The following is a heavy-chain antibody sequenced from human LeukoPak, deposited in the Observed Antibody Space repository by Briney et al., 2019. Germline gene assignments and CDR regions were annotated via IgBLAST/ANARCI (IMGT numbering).Heavy chain of an antibody. V-gene: IGHV1-18*01. J-gene: IGHJ4*02. CDR3: AKYGLSPYFDY. CDR1: GYTFTSYS. Sequence: ASVKVSCKASGYTFTSYSINWVRQAPGQGLEWMGWISAYDGNSHYTQKFQGRVTMTTDTSTSTAYMELRSLRSDDTAIYYCAKYGLSPYFDYWGQGTLVTVSS. CDR2: ISAYDGNS. D-gene: IGHD4-17*01.